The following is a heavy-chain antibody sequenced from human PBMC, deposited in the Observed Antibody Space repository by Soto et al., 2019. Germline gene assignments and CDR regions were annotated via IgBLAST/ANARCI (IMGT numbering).Heavy chain of an antibody. D-gene: IGHD2-15*01. CDR3: AKPAPYCSGGSCYSGATWFDP. CDR2: ISGSGGST. CDR1: GFTFSSYA. V-gene: IGHV3-23*01. Sequence: EVQLLESGGGLVQPGGSLRLSCAASGFTFSSYAMSWVRQAPGKGLEWVSAISGSGGSTYYAASVKGRFTISRDNSKNTLYLQMNSLRAEDTAVYYCAKPAPYCSGGSCYSGATWFDPWGQGTLVTVSS. J-gene: IGHJ5*02.